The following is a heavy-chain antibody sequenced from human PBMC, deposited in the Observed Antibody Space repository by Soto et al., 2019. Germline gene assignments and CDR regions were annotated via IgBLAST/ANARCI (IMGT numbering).Heavy chain of an antibody. CDR3: ARHIPSGYNDAFDI. V-gene: IGHV2-5*02. D-gene: IGHD3-9*01. J-gene: IGHJ3*02. CDR2: IYWDDDK. Sequence: QITLKESGPTLVKPTQTLTLTCTFSGFSLSTSGVGVGWIRQPPGKALEWVTLIYWDDDKRYSPSLKSRITITKDTSKSQVVLTMSNMDPVDTSAYDSARHIPSGYNDAFDIWGHGTMVTGSS. CDR1: GFSLSTSGVG.